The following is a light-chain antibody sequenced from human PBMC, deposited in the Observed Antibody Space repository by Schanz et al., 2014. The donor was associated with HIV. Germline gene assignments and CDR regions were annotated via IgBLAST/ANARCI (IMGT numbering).Light chain of an antibody. J-gene: IGLJ3*02. CDR1: SSNIKRNT. Sequence: QSVLTQPPSTSGTPGQRVTISCSGSSSNIKRNTVNWFQQLPGTAPKLLIYPPNPLPSGVPDRFSGSKSGTSASLAISGLQSEDEADYYCVTWDDSLNVWVFGGGTKLTVL. CDR3: VTWDDSLNVWV. CDR2: PPN. V-gene: IGLV1-44*01.